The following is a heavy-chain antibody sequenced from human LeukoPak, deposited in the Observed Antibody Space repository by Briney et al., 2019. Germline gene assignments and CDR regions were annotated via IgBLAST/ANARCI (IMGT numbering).Heavy chain of an antibody. V-gene: IGHV3-64D*06. CDR3: VKTMVTFGGIIRADVFHV. CDR2: INNNGGTT. D-gene: IGHD3-16*01. CDR1: GFTFDLYA. J-gene: IGHJ3*01. Sequence: GGSLRLSCSASGFTFDLYAMHWVRQAPGKGLEYLSGINNNGGTTNYADSAKGRFTISRDNFKNTLYLHMSSLRGDDTAIYYCVKTMVTFGGIIRADVFHVWGQGTLVTVSS.